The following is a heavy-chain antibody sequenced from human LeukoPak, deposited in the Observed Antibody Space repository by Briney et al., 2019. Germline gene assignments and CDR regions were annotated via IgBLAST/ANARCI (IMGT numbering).Heavy chain of an antibody. CDR3: ARDGAYSSGTFQH. CDR1: GGSISSYY. D-gene: IGHD6-19*01. V-gene: IGHV4-59*12. Sequence: PSETLSLTCTVSGGSISSYYWSWIRQPPGKGLEWIGYIYYSGSTNYNPSLKSRVTISVDTSKNQFSLKLSSVTAADTAVYYCARDGAYSSGTFQHWGQGTLVTVSS. CDR2: IYYSGST. J-gene: IGHJ1*01.